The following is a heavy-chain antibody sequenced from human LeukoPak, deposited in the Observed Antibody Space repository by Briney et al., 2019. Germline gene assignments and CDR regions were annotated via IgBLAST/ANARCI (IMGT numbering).Heavy chain of an antibody. Sequence: GESLKISCKASGYGFNNYWIAWVRQVPGKGLEWMGFIYPGDSDANYSPSFEGQITISADKSIKTAYLEWSSLRASDTAMYYCARHDAARRLLVRFDPWGQGTQVIVS. CDR1: GYGFNNYW. J-gene: IGHJ5*02. V-gene: IGHV5-51*01. CDR2: IYPGDSDA. D-gene: IGHD2-15*01. CDR3: ARHDAARRLLVRFDP.